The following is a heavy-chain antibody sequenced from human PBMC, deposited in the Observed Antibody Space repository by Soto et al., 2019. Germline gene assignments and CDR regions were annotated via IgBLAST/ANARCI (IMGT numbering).Heavy chain of an antibody. D-gene: IGHD3-22*01. CDR2: VYSGGTT. Sequence: GGSLRLSXVASGFAVSNNYMNWVRQAPGKGLEWVSVVYSGGTTYYADSVRGRFTVSRDDSKNTLFLQMSSLRAEDTAVYYCARAGSPFDSDSSGYWGFDHWGQGTLVTVSS. CDR3: ARAGSPFDSDSSGYWGFDH. V-gene: IGHV3-53*01. CDR1: GFAVSNNY. J-gene: IGHJ4*02.